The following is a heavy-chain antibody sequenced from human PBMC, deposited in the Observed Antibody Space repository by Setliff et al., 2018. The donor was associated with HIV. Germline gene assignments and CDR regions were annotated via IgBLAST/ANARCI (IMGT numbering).Heavy chain of an antibody. V-gene: IGHV3-66*02. CDR2: IYSGGST. Sequence: PGGSLRLSCATSRFSFSTFWMTWVRQAPGKGLEWVSVIYSGGSTYYADSVKGRFTISRDNSKNTLYLQMNSLRGEDTAVYYCARGYYMDVWGKGTTVTVSS. CDR1: RFSFSTFW. CDR3: ARGYYMDV. J-gene: IGHJ6*03.